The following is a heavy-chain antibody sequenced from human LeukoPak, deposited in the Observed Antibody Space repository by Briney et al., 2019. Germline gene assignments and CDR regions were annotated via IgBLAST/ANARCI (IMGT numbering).Heavy chain of an antibody. CDR2: IYYSGTT. J-gene: IGHJ4*02. D-gene: IGHD2-2*01. Sequence: SETLSLTCTVSGGSIGTYSWNWIRQPPGKGLEWIGYIYYSGTTNYNPSLKSRVTISVDTSKNQFSLRLSSVTAADTAVYYCARVSGDQLLTFGYWGQGTLVTVSS. CDR3: ARVSGDQLLTFGY. CDR1: GGSIGTYS. V-gene: IGHV4-59*01.